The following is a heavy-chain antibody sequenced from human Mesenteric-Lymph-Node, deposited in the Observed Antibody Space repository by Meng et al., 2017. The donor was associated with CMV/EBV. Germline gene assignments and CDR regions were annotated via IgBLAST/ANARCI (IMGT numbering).Heavy chain of an antibody. J-gene: IGHJ6*02. CDR1: GFTFSSYW. Sequence: GESLKISCAASGFTFSSYWMSWVRQAPGKGLEWVSVIYSGGSTYYADSVKGRFTISRDNSKNTLYLQMNSLRAEDTAVYYCARDAVVTSTTNYYYYYGMDVWGQGTTVTVSS. CDR2: IYSGGST. CDR3: ARDAVVTSTTNYYYYYGMDV. V-gene: IGHV3-66*02. D-gene: IGHD4-23*01.